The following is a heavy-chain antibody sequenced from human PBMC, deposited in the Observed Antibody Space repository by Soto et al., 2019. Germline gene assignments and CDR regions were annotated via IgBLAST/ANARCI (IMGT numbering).Heavy chain of an antibody. CDR3: ARAPNSSPTHSPLKNYYFDY. D-gene: IGHD6-13*01. CDR1: GGSISSGGYF. V-gene: IGHV4-31*03. Sequence: HVQLQESGPGLVKPSQTLSLTCTVSGGSISSGGYFWSWIRQHPGKGLEWIGFIYYSGRTYYNPSLKSRMIISVDTSKNHISLNLSSVTAADTAMYYCARAPNSSPTHSPLKNYYFDYWGQGTLVTVSS. J-gene: IGHJ4*02. CDR2: IYYSGRT.